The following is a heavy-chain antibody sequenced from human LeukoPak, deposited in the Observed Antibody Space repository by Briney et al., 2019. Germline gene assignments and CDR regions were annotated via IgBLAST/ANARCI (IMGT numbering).Heavy chain of an antibody. V-gene: IGHV3-20*04. CDR2: INWNGGST. Sequence: PGGSLRLSCAASGFTFDDYGVSWVRQAPGKGLEWVSGINWNGGSTGYADSVKGRFTISRDNAKNSLYLQMNSLRAEDTALYYCARGIHSYYYYYYMDVWGKGTTVSVSS. CDR1: GFTFDDYG. D-gene: IGHD5-18*01. CDR3: ARGIHSYYYYYYMDV. J-gene: IGHJ6*03.